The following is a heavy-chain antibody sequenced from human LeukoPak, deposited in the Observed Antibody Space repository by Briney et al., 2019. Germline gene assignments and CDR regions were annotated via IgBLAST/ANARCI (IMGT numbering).Heavy chain of an antibody. V-gene: IGHV4-59*08. CDR2: IYYSGST. D-gene: IGHD3-9*01. CDR1: GGSISSYY. J-gene: IGHJ3*02. CDR3: ARRGMHYDILTGYYVSYAFDI. Sequence: NPSETLSLTCTVSGGSISSYYWSWIRQPPGKGLEWIGYIYYSGSTNYNPSLKSRVTISVDTSKNQFSLKLSSVTAADTAVYYCARRGMHYDILTGYYVSYAFDIWGQGTMVTVSS.